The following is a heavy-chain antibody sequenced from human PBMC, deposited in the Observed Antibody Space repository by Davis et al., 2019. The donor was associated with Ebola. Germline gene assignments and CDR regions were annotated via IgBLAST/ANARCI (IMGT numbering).Heavy chain of an antibody. CDR2: IYYSGST. D-gene: IGHD6-13*01. CDR3: ARDLGSAAGNYYYYGMDV. J-gene: IGHJ6*04. V-gene: IGHV4-39*07. CDR1: GGSISSSSYY. Sequence: MPSETLSLTCTVSGGSISSSSYYWGWIRQPPGKGLEWIGSIYYSGSTYYNPSLKSRVTISVDTSKNQFSLKLSSVTAADTAVYYCARDLGSAAGNYYYYGMDVWGKGTTVTVSS.